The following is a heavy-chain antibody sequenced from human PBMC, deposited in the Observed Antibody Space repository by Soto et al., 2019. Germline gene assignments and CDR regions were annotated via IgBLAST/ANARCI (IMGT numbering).Heavy chain of an antibody. J-gene: IGHJ5*02. D-gene: IGHD6-6*01. V-gene: IGHV4-31*03. CDR2: ISYSGST. CDR3: ARLSITANGGWFDP. Sequence: QVQLQESGPGLVKPSQTLSLTCTVSGGSINSGNYYWSWIRHHPGKGLEWIGYISYSGSTSYNPSLTSRVTISVDTSKKQFSLKLSSATAADTAVYYCARLSITANGGWFDPWGQGTLVTVSS. CDR1: GGSINSGNYY.